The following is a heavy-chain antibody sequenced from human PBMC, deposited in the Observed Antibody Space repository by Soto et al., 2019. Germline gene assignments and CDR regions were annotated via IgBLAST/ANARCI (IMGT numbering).Heavy chain of an antibody. CDR1: GFTFSSYS. D-gene: IGHD3-10*01. Sequence: PVGSLRLSCAASGFTFSSYSMNWVRQAPGKGLEWVSSISSSSSYIYYADSVKGRFTISRDNAKNSLYLQMNSLRAEDTAVYYCARVGLLWFGELARGMDVWGQGTTVTVSS. CDR3: ARVGLLWFGELARGMDV. J-gene: IGHJ6*02. V-gene: IGHV3-21*01. CDR2: ISSSSSYI.